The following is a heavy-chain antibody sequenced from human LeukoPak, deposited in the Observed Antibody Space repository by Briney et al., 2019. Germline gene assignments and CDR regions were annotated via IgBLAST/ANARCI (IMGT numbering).Heavy chain of an antibody. V-gene: IGHV3-7*01. D-gene: IGHD3-10*01. CDR1: GFTFSSYW. Sequence: SCKASGFTFSSYWMSWVRQAPGKGLEWVANIKQDGSEKYYVDSVKGRFTISRDNAKNSLYLQMNSLRAEDTAVYYCAREKYYYGSGSYSAFDIWGQGTMVTVSS. CDR2: IKQDGSEK. CDR3: AREKYYYGSGSYSAFDI. J-gene: IGHJ3*02.